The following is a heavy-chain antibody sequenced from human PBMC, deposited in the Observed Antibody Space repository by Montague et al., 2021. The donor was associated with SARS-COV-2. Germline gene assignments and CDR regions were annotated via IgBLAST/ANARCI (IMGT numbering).Heavy chain of an antibody. CDR3: AGLSYGVVPSPILGVGPYYSYYDRDD. V-gene: IGHV4-34*01. J-gene: IGHJ6*03. CDR2: INHGGST. CDR1: GGSFSTYS. D-gene: IGHD3-10*01. Sequence: SETLSLTCAVHGGSFSTYSWTWIRQSPGKGLEWIGEINHGGSTNYNPYLKSRIPISAATYTTKFSLNLTFVAAADTAVDYCAGLSYGVVPSPILGVGPYYSYYDRDDWGKGTTVTVSS.